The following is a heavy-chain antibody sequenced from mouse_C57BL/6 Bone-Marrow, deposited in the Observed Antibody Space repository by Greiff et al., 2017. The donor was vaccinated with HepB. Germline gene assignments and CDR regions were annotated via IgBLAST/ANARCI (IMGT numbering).Heavy chain of an antibody. CDR1: GYAFSSSW. CDR3: AIDAPWFAY. V-gene: IGHV1-82*01. CDR2: IYPGDGDT. Sequence: QVQLQQSGPELVKPGASVKISCKAPGYAFSSSWMNWVKQRPGKGLEWIGRIYPGDGDTNYNGKFKGKATLTADKSSSTAYMQLSSLTSEDSAVYFCAIDAPWFAYCGQGTLVTVSA. J-gene: IGHJ3*01.